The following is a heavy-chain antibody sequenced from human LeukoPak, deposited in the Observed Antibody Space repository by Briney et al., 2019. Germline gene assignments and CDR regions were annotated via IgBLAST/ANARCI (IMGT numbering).Heavy chain of an antibody. CDR1: GGSVTSYY. CDR3: VRDWEGFNFDI. CDR2: IHNSGGT. D-gene: IGHD1-26*01. V-gene: IGHV4-59*02. Sequence: SETLSLTCTVSGGSVTSYYWRWIRQPPGEGLEWIAYIHNSGGTNYNPSLKSRVTISVDTSKNQFSLKLRSVTAADTAVYYCVRDWEGFNFDIWGQGTMVTVSS. J-gene: IGHJ3*02.